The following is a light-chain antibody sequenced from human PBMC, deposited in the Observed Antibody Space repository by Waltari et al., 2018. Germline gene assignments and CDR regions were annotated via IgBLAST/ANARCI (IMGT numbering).Light chain of an antibody. CDR2: DAS. CDR1: QGVRNY. J-gene: IGKJ4*01. Sequence: EIVLTQSPATLSLSPGERATLSCRASQGVRNYLAWYQQKPGQAPRLLIYDASNRVTGVPARFSGSGSGTDHTLTISSLEPEDFAVYYCQQRSSWPLTIGGGTKVEIK. CDR3: QQRSSWPLT. V-gene: IGKV3-11*01.